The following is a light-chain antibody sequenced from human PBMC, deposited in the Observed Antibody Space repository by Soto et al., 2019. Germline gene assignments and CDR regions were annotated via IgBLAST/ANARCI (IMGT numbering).Light chain of an antibody. V-gene: IGLV3-1*01. J-gene: IGLJ2*01. CDR1: KLGDRY. CDR2: QNS. Sequence: SYELTQPPSVSVSPGQTASITCSGDKLGDRYSCWYQQKPGQSPVLVIYQNSIRPSGIPERFSGSKSGNTATLTISGTQAMDEADYYCQAWDSSTAVVFGGGTKVTVL. CDR3: QAWDSSTAVV.